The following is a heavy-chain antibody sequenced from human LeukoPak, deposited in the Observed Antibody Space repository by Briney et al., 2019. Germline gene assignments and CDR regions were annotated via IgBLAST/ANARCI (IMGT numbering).Heavy chain of an antibody. V-gene: IGHV3-23*01. D-gene: IGHD5-12*01. Sequence: PGGSLRLSCAASGFTFSSYAMSWVRQAPGKGLEWVSAISGSGGSTYYADSVKGRFTISRDNSKNTLYVQMNSLRAEDTAVYYCAKSHSVGYRGYFDYWGQGTLVTVSS. CDR2: ISGSGGST. CDR1: GFTFSSYA. J-gene: IGHJ4*02. CDR3: AKSHSVGYRGYFDY.